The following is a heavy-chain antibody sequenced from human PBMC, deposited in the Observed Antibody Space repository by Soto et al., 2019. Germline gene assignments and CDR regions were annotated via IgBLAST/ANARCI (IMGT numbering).Heavy chain of an antibody. CDR2: IFSNDEK. CDR3: ARVRGGIGEFSGMQPVFYYYMDV. CDR1: GFSLSNARMG. Sequence: QVPLKESGPVLVKPTETLTLTCTVSGFSLSNARMGVSWIRQPPGKALEWLAHIFSNDEKSYSTPLKSRLTTAKDTPKSQVVLTMSNMDPVDTATYYGARVRGGIGEFSGMQPVFYYYMDVWGKGSTVAVSS. J-gene: IGHJ6*03. V-gene: IGHV2-26*01. D-gene: IGHD3-10*01.